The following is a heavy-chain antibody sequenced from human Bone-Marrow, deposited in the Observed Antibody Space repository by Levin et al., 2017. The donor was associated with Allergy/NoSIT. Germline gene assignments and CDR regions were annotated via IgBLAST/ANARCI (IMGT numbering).Heavy chain of an antibody. V-gene: IGHV4-59*08. CDR2: IYYSGST. CDR3: ARHRSYNFWSGYYQTNYYYYGMDV. Sequence: TTSETLSLTCTVSGGSISTYYWSWIRQPPGKGLEWIGYIYYSGSTNYNPSLKSRVTISVDTSKNQFSLRLNSVTAADTAVYYCARHRSYNFWSGYYQTNYYYYGMDVWGQGTTVTVSS. CDR1: GGSISTYY. J-gene: IGHJ6*02. D-gene: IGHD3-3*01.